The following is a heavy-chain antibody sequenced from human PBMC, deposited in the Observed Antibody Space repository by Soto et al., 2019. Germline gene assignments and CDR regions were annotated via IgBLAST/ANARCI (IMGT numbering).Heavy chain of an antibody. CDR2: VGPSGAST. CDR3: ARSYYYDSTGYYRTFDY. Sequence: PXGSLSLSCADSGIIFVQYALSWVRLAPGKGLEWVSVVGPSGASTFYADSVRGRFTISRDNSENTLCLQMNSLRAADTALYFCARSYYYDSTGYYRTFDYWGPGNLVTVSS. CDR1: GIIFVQYA. J-gene: IGHJ4*02. D-gene: IGHD3-22*01. V-gene: IGHV3-23*01.